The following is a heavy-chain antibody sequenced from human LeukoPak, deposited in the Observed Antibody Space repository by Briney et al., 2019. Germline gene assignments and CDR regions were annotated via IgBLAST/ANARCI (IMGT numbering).Heavy chain of an antibody. Sequence: SETLSLTCTVSGGSISSGSYYWSWIRQPAGKGLEWIGRIYTSGSTNYNPSLKSRVTISVDTPKNQFSLKLSSVTAADTAVYYCARDKRYYDSSGYLGVSGYFDYWGQGTLVTVSS. V-gene: IGHV4-61*02. CDR3: ARDKRYYDSSGYLGVSGYFDY. D-gene: IGHD3-22*01. CDR1: GGSISSGSYY. J-gene: IGHJ4*02. CDR2: IYTSGST.